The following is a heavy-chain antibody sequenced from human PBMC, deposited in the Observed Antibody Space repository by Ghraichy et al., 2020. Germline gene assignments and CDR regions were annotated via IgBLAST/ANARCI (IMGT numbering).Heavy chain of an antibody. CDR3: ARDSRWFGADYFDY. J-gene: IGHJ4*02. V-gene: IGHV3-7*01. CDR1: GFTFSSYW. Sequence: GGSLRLSCAASGFTFSSYWMSWVRQAPGKGLECVANIKQDGSAKYYVDSLKGRFNISRDNAKNSLSLQINSLRAEDTAVYYCARDSRWFGADYFDYWGQGTLVTVSS. D-gene: IGHD3-10*01. CDR2: IKQDGSAK.